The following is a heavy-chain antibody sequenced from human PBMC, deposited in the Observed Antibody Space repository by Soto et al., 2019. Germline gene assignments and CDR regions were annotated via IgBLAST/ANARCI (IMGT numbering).Heavy chain of an antibody. CDR1: GYSFTSYW. J-gene: IGHJ3*02. CDR2: IYPGDSDT. CDR3: ARLMGYCSSTSCFSRVGTNAFDI. V-gene: IGHV5-51*03. D-gene: IGHD2-2*01. Sequence: EVQLVQSGAEVKKPGESLQISCKGSGYSFTSYWIDWVRQMPGKGLEWMGIIYPGDSDTRYNPSFQGQVTISADKSISTAYLQWSSLKASDTAMYYCARLMGYCSSTSCFSRVGTNAFDIWGQGTMVTVSS.